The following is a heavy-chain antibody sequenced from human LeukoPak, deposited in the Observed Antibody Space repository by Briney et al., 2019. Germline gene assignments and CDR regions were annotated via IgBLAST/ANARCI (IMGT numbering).Heavy chain of an antibody. Sequence: ASVKVSCKASGGTFSSYAISWVRQAPGQGLEWMGGIIPIFGTANYAQKFQGRVTITTDESTSTAYMELSSLRSEDTAVYYCARGPIVVVPAAIDRNYYYMDVWGKGTTVTVSS. CDR2: IIPIFGTA. J-gene: IGHJ6*03. V-gene: IGHV1-69*05. D-gene: IGHD2-2*01. CDR3: ARGPIVVVPAAIDRNYYYMDV. CDR1: GGTFSSYA.